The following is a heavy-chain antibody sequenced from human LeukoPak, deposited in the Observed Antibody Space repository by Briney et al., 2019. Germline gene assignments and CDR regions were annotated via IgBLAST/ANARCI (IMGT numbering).Heavy chain of an antibody. Sequence: GGSLRLSCAASGFTFSSYSMNWVRQAPGKGLEWVSFISSSRSYIYYADSVKGRFTISRDNAKDSLYLQMNSLRAEDTAVYYCARFIAAPYYFDYWGRGTLVTVSS. CDR3: ARFIAAPYYFDY. CDR2: ISSSRSYI. CDR1: GFTFSSYS. J-gene: IGHJ4*02. D-gene: IGHD6-13*01. V-gene: IGHV3-21*01.